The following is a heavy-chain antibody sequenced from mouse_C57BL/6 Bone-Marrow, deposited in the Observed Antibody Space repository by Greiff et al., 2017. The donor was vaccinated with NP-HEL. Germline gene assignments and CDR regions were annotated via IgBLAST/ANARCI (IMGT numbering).Heavy chain of an antibody. CDR2: IHPNSGST. CDR1: GYTFTSYW. J-gene: IGHJ3*01. CDR3: AREGAYYSNCAWFAY. V-gene: IGHV1-64*01. D-gene: IGHD2-5*01. Sequence: VQLQQPGAELVKPGASVKLSCKASGYTFTSYWMHWVKQRPGQGLEWIGMIHPNSGSTNYNQKFKGKSTLTVDKSSSTAYMQLSSLTSEDSAVYYCAREGAYYSNCAWFAYWGQGTLVTVSA.